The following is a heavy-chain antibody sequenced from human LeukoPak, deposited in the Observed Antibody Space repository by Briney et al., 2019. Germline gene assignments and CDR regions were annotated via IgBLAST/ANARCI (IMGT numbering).Heavy chain of an antibody. CDR3: AKDFHTVTPFDY. CDR1: GFTFGSYG. Sequence: GGSLRLSCAASGFTFGSYGMHWVRQAPGKGLEWVAVISYDGRNEYYADSVKGRFTISRDNPKNTLYLQMNSLRPEDTAVYYCAKDFHTVTPFDYWGQGTLVTVSS. J-gene: IGHJ4*02. V-gene: IGHV3-30*18. D-gene: IGHD4-17*01. CDR2: ISYDGRNE.